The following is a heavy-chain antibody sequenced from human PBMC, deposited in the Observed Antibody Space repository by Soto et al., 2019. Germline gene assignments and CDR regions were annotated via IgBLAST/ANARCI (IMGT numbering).Heavy chain of an antibody. D-gene: IGHD6-6*01. CDR1: GFTLSGYA. CDR3: ARRTRPDFYYMDV. V-gene: IGHV3-64*01. Sequence: GGSLRLSCAASGFTLSGYAMDWVRQAPGKGLEYVSGISTNGVGTYYANSVQGRFTISRDNSKNTVYLQMGSLRPEDMAVYYCARRTRPDFYYMDVWGKGTTVTVSS. J-gene: IGHJ6*03. CDR2: ISTNGVGT.